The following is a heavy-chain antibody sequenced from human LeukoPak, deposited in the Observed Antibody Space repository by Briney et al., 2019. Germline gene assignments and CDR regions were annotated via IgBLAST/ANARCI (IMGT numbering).Heavy chain of an antibody. D-gene: IGHD1-26*01. CDR1: GGSISSYY. V-gene: IGHV4-59*01. CDR3: ARDVGATPGYFDY. CDR2: IYNSGST. Sequence: SETLSLTCTVSGGSISSYYWSWIRQPPGKGLEWIGYIYNSGSTNYNPSLKSRVTISVDTSKNQFSLKLSSVTAADTAVYYCARDVGATPGYFDYWGQGTLVTVSS. J-gene: IGHJ4*02.